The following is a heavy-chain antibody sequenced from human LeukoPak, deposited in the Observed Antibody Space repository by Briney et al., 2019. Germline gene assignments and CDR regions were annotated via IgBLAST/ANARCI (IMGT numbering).Heavy chain of an antibody. D-gene: IGHD6-13*01. CDR1: GYTFTSSA. Sequence: GASVKFSCTASGYTFTSSAITWVRQAPGQGPGWMAWIIANNGDTRYAQTLRGGVTMTTDTTTSTAYMGLRSLRSEDTAVYYCARFSLGAAAAGFEPSGQGELVTVSS. J-gene: IGHJ5*02. CDR2: IIANNGDT. CDR3: ARFSLGAAAAGFEP. V-gene: IGHV1-18*01.